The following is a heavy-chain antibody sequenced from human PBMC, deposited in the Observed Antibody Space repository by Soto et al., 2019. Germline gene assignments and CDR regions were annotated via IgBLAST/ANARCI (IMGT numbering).Heavy chain of an antibody. Sequence: PGGSLRLSCAASEFTFSSYGMHWVRQAPGKGLEWVAVISYDGSNKYYADSVKGRFTISRDNSKNTLYLQMNSLRAEDTAVYYCAKDRGSYYDSSGYHPPYFDYWGQGTLVTVYS. CDR3: AKDRGSYYDSSGYHPPYFDY. CDR1: EFTFSSYG. J-gene: IGHJ4*02. CDR2: ISYDGSNK. D-gene: IGHD3-22*01. V-gene: IGHV3-30*18.